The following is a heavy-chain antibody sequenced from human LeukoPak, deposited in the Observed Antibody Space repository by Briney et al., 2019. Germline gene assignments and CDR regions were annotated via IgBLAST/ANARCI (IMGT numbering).Heavy chain of an antibody. Sequence: GRSLRLSCAASGFTFDDHVMHWVRQAPGKGLEWVSGISWSSGIIGYADSVKGRFTISRDNAKNSLYLQMDSLRAEDTALYYCAKDTGRPTDAITMEDNAFDIWGQGTMVTVSS. V-gene: IGHV3-9*01. J-gene: IGHJ3*02. CDR1: GFTFDDHV. CDR2: ISWSSGII. D-gene: IGHD3-3*01. CDR3: AKDTGRPTDAITMEDNAFDI.